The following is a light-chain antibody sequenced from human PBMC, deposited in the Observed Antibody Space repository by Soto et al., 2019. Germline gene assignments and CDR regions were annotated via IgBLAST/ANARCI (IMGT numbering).Light chain of an antibody. CDR3: QSYDAILAV. V-gene: IGLV6-57*01. J-gene: IGLJ7*01. CDR1: SGSIASNY. Sequence: NFMLTQPHSVSESPGKTVTISCTRSSGSIASNYVQWYQQRPGSSPTTIICENNQRPSGVPDRFSGSIDTSSNSASLTISGLETDDEADYYCQSYDAILAVFGGGTQLTVL. CDR2: ENN.